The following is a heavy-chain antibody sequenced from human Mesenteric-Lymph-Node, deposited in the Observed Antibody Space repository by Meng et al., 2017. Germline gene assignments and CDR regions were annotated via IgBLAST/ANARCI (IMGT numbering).Heavy chain of an antibody. CDR1: GFTFSSYW. CDR3: ARDLRLLWFGELFDAFDI. CDR2: IKQDGSEK. J-gene: IGHJ3*02. V-gene: IGHV3-7*01. Sequence: GGSLRLSCAASGFTFSSYWMSWVRQAPGKGLEWVANIKQDGSEKYYVDSVKGRFTISRDNAKNSLYLQMNSLRAEDTAVYYCARDLRLLWFGELFDAFDIWGQGTMVTVSS. D-gene: IGHD3-10*01.